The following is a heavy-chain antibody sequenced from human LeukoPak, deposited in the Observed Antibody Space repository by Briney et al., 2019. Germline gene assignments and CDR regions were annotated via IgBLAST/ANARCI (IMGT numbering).Heavy chain of an antibody. Sequence: PGGSLRLSCTASGFTFSDYYMSWIRKAPGKGLECVSYISSSNGHTNYADSVKGRFTISRDNTKNSLYPQISSLRAEDTSVYYCARERRLAYWGQGTLVTVST. CDR3: ARERRLAY. CDR1: GFTFSDYY. CDR2: ISSSNGHT. J-gene: IGHJ4*02. V-gene: IGHV3-11*06.